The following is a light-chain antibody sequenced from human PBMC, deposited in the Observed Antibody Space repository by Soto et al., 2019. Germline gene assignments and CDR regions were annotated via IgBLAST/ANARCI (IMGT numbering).Light chain of an antibody. CDR2: EAS. Sequence: LPRPLGPLSLSHGARATLSCRATHRVSSNYLAWYQQKPGKAPKLLIYEASNWDSGIPSRFSGSGSGTDFTLTISRLEPDDFAVYYCQQYSSYSGAFGRGTKVDIK. CDR3: QQYSSYSGA. CDR1: HRVSSNY. V-gene: IGKV3-20*01. J-gene: IGKJ1*01.